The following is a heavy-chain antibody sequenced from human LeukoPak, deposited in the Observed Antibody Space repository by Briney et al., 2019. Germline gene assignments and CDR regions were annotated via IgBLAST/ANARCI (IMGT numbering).Heavy chain of an antibody. J-gene: IGHJ6*02. D-gene: IGHD2-2*01. Sequence: PGGSLRLSCAASGFTFSSYAMHWVRQAPGKGLEWVAVISYDGSNKYYADSVKGRFTISRDNSKNTLYLQMNSLRAEDTAVYYCAKERYCSSTSCSTAYYYYYGMDVWGQGTTVTVSS. V-gene: IGHV3-30*18. CDR1: GFTFSSYA. CDR2: ISYDGSNK. CDR3: AKERYCSSTSCSTAYYYYYGMDV.